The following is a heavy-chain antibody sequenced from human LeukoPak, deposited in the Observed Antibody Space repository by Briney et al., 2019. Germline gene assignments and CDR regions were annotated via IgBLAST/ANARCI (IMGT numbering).Heavy chain of an antibody. CDR3: ARDVYGYSSA. J-gene: IGHJ5*02. V-gene: IGHV1-69*06. CDR1: GGTFSSYG. Sequence: SVKVSCKASGGTFSSYGISWVRQAPGQGLVWMGGIIPIFGTANYAQKFQGRVTITADKSTSTAYMELSSLRSEDTAVYYCARDVYGYSSAWGQGTLVTVSS. CDR2: IIPIFGTA. D-gene: IGHD6-25*01.